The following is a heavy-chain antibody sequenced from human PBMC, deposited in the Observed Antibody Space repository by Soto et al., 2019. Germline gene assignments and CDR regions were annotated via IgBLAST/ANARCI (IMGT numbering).Heavy chain of an antibody. CDR3: ARQRITMVRGVMGYYYYGMDV. Sequence: SETLSLTCAVSGGSISSGGYSWSWIRQPPGKGLEWIGYIYHSGSTYYNPSLKSRVTISVDRSKNQFSLKLSSVTAADTAVYYCARQRITMVRGVMGYYYYGMDVWGQGTTVTVSS. D-gene: IGHD3-10*01. CDR1: GGSISSGGYS. V-gene: IGHV4-30-2*01. CDR2: IYHSGST. J-gene: IGHJ6*02.